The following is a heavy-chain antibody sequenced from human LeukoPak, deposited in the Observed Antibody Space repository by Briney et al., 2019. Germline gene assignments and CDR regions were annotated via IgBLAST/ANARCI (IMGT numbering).Heavy chain of an antibody. D-gene: IGHD4-23*01. Sequence: NRGESLQISGQGSGSSFTSYWIAGVRQLPGKGLGGMGIIYPGDSDTRYSPSFLGQVTISADKSISTAYLQWSSLKASDSAMYYCAKTTVLTASSGFDYWGQGTLVTVSS. J-gene: IGHJ4*02. V-gene: IGHV5-51*01. CDR3: AKTTVLTASSGFDY. CDR2: IYPGDSDT. CDR1: GSSFTSYW.